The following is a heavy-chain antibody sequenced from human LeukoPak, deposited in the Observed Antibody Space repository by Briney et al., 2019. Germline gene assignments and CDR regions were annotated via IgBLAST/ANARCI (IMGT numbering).Heavy chain of an antibody. Sequence: SETLSLTCTVSGGSISSSSYYWGWIRQPPGKRLEWIGSIYYSGSTYYNPSLKSRVTISVDTSKNQFSLKLSSVTAADTAVYYCARRNYYDSPWDYWGQGTLVTVSS. V-gene: IGHV4-39*01. D-gene: IGHD3-22*01. CDR3: ARRNYYDSPWDY. CDR2: IYYSGST. CDR1: GGSISSSSYY. J-gene: IGHJ4*02.